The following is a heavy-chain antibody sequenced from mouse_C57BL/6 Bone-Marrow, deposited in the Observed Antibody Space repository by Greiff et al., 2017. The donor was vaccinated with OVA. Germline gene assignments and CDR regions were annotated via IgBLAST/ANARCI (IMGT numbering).Heavy chain of an antibody. CDR1: GFTFSDYG. D-gene: IGHD1-1*01. V-gene: IGHV5-17*01. Sequence: EVQGVESGGGLVKPGGSLKLSCAASGFTFSDYGMHWVRQAPEKGLEWVAYISSGSSTIYYADTVKGRFTISRDNAKNTLFLQMTSPRSEDTAMYYCARTTVVATTPYYFDYWGQGTTLTVSS. CDR3: ARTTVVATTPYYFDY. J-gene: IGHJ2*01. CDR2: ISSGSSTI.